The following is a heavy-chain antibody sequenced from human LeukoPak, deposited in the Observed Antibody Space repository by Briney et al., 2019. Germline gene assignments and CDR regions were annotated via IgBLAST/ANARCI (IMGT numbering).Heavy chain of an antibody. CDR2: IAGSSGYI. D-gene: IGHD2-21*02. CDR3: ARDRGAYCGGDCYLGFDY. V-gene: IGHV3-21*01. CDR1: GFTFSSYT. Sequence: GGSLRLSCAASGFTFSSYTMNWVRQAPGKGLEGVSSIAGSSGYISYADSVKGRFTISRDNAKKSLYLQMTSLAAEDTAVYYCARDRGAYCGGDCYLGFDYWGRGTLVTVSS. J-gene: IGHJ4*01.